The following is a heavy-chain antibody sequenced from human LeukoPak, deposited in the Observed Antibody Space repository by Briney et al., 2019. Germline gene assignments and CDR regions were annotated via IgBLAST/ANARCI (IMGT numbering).Heavy chain of an antibody. CDR1: GYSFTNYW. CDR3: AIAGDSTTGCYRCSGF. J-gene: IGHJ4*02. V-gene: IGHV5-51*01. D-gene: IGHD2-2*02. Sequence: GESLKISCKGSGYSFTNYWIGWVRQMPGKGLEWMGVIYPGDSDTRYSPSFQGQVTISADKSISTAYLQWSSLKASDTAMYYCAIAGDSTTGCYRCSGFWGRGTLVTVSS. CDR2: IYPGDSDT.